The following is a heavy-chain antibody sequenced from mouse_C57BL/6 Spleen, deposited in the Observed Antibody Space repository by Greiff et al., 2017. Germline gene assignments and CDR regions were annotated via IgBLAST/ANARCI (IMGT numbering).Heavy chain of an antibody. D-gene: IGHD1-1*01. CDR1: GFTFSDYG. J-gene: IGHJ4*01. CDR2: ISSGSSTI. V-gene: IGHV5-17*01. CDR3: ARPTTVDAMDY. Sequence: EVKLEESGGGLVKPGGSLKLSCAASGFTFSDYGMHWVRQAPEKGLEWVAYISSGSSTIYYADTVKGRFTISRDNAKNTLFLQMTSLRSEDTAMYYCARPTTVDAMDYWGQGTSVTVSS.